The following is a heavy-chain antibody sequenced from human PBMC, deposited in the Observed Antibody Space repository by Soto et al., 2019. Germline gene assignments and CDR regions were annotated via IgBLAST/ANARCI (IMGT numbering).Heavy chain of an antibody. CDR3: ARGSAFSYDYIWGSYRSEGPDAFDI. J-gene: IGHJ3*02. D-gene: IGHD3-16*02. CDR1: GFTFSSYS. V-gene: IGHV3-48*01. CDR2: ISSSSSTI. Sequence: GSLRLSCAASGFTFSSYSMNWVRQAPGKGLEWVSYISSSSSTIYYADSVKGRFTISRDNAKNSLYLQMNSLRAEDTAVYYCARGSAFSYDYIWGSYRSEGPDAFDIWGQGTMVTVSS.